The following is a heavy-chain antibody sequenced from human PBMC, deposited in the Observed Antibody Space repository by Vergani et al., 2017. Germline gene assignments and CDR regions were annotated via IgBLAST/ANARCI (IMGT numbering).Heavy chain of an antibody. CDR1: GFTFSSYW. D-gene: IGHD3-3*01. V-gene: IGHV3-7*01. CDR3: VRSRQDFLRTFGGIYFDH. J-gene: IGHJ4*02. Sequence: EVQLVESGGGLVQPGESLRLSCEGSGFTFSSYWMSWVRQAPGKGLEWVANIKQDGSEVYYVDSVKGRFTISRNNANNSLNLLMNSLRAEDTAVYYCVRSRQDFLRTFGGIYFDHWGQGTLVTVSS. CDR2: IKQDGSEV.